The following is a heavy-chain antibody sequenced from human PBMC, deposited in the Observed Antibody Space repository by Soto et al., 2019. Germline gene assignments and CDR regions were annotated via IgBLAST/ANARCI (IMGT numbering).Heavy chain of an antibody. J-gene: IGHJ4*02. Sequence: EVQLVESGGGLVQPGGSLRLSCAASGFTFSAYGMNWVRQAPGKGLEWVSFIDTGATDRRYADSVKGRFTISRDNAQNSLYLQMDALRAEDSAVYYCARDPGGIHDFDHWGQGTLVTVSS. CDR3: ARDPGGIHDFDH. V-gene: IGHV3-48*01. CDR1: GFTFSAYG. D-gene: IGHD1-1*01. CDR2: IDTGATDR.